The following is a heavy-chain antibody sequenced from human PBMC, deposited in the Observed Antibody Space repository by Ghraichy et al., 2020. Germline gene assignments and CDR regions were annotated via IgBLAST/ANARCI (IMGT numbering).Heavy chain of an antibody. J-gene: IGHJ4*02. V-gene: IGHV3-43*02. CDR3: AKDINRGFSGRLLDY. Sequence: GGSLRLSCAASGFTFDDYAMHWVRQAPGKGLEWVSLISGDGGSTYYADSVKGRFTISRDNSKNSLYLQMNSLRNEDTALYYCAKDINRGFSGRLLDYWGQGTLVTVSS. CDR2: ISGDGGST. D-gene: IGHD5-12*01. CDR1: GFTFDDYA.